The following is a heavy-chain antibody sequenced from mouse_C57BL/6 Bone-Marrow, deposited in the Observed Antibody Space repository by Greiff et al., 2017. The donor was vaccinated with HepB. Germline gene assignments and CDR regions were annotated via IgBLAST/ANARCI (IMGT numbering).Heavy chain of an antibody. CDR3: ARRLRGFYYYAMDY. Sequence: VMLVESGGGLVQPGGSLKLSCAASGFTFSDYYMYWVRQTPEKRLEWVAYISNGGGSTYYPDTVKGRFTITRDNTKNTLYLQMSRLKSEDTAMYCCARRLRGFYYYAMDYWGQGTSVTVTS. V-gene: IGHV5-12*01. J-gene: IGHJ4*01. CDR2: ISNGGGST. CDR1: GFTFSDYY. D-gene: IGHD1-1*01.